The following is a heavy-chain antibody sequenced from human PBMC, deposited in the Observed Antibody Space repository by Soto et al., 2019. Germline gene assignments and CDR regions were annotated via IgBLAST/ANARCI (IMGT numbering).Heavy chain of an antibody. Sequence: QVQLVESGGGVVQPGRSLSLSCPTSGFTFSGYDMHWVRQAPGRGLEWVALISNNGNNRHYADSVKGRFTISRDNSRNTLFLLMDSLRDDDSALYFCARAGGAIRLLDNWGRGTLVIVSS. CDR1: GFTFSGYD. V-gene: IGHV3-30-3*01. CDR3: ARAGGAIRLLDN. D-gene: IGHD1-26*01. J-gene: IGHJ4*02. CDR2: ISNNGNNR.